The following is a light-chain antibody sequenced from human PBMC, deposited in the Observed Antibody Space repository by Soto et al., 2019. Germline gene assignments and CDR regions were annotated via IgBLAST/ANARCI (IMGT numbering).Light chain of an antibody. V-gene: IGKV3-15*01. Sequence: EIVMTQSPATLSVSPGERATLSCRASQSLSSNLAWYQQKPGQAPRLLIYGASTRASGIPARFSGSGSGTEFTLTISSLQSEDFALYYCQHYYDWPPAFTFGPGTKVDL. CDR1: QSLSSN. CDR3: QHYYDWPPAFT. J-gene: IGKJ3*01. CDR2: GAS.